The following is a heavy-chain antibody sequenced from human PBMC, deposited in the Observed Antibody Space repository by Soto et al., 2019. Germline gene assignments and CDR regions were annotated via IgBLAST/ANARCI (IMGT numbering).Heavy chain of an antibody. CDR1: GGSISSYY. D-gene: IGHD3-3*01. CDR2: IYYSGST. J-gene: IGHJ6*02. Sequence: SETLSLTCTVSGGSISSYYWSWIRQPPGKGLEWIGYIYYSGSTNYNPSLKSRVTISVDTSKNQFSLKLSSVTDADTAGYYCARVTRDLRFLEWCKGYYGMDVWGQGTTVTVSS. CDR3: ARVTRDLRFLEWCKGYYGMDV. V-gene: IGHV4-59*08.